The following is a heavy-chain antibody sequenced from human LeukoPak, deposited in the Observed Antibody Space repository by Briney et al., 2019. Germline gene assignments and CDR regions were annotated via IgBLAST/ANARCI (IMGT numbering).Heavy chain of an antibody. J-gene: IGHJ4*02. D-gene: IGHD5-12*01. V-gene: IGHV3-23*01. CDR1: GSDFSSHN. CDR2: ITGRSYTT. Sequence: GGSLRLSCAVSGSDFSSHNFHWVRQAPGKGLEWVSAITGRSYTTYYADSVKGRFTVSRDNSKNTLYLQMNSLRVEDTAVYFCAKDRDTGDSADYWGQGTLVTVSS. CDR3: AKDRDTGDSADY.